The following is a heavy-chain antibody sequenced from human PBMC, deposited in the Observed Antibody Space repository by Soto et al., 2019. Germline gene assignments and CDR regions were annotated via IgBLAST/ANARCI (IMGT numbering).Heavy chain of an antibody. Sequence: SVKVPCKASVGTFSSYAISWVRQAPGQGLEWMGGIIPIFGTASYAQKFQGRVTITGDESTSTAYMELSSLRSEDTAVYYCARLNDILAWGQGTLVTVSS. V-gene: IGHV1-69*13. D-gene: IGHD3-9*01. CDR1: VGTFSSYA. CDR3: ARLNDILA. J-gene: IGHJ5*02. CDR2: IIPIFGTA.